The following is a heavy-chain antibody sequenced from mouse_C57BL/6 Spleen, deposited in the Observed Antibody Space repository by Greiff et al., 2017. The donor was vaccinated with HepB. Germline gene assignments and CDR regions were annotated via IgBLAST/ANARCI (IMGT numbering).Heavy chain of an antibody. CDR1: GYTFTSYW. CDR3: ARRGPYYYAMDY. Sequence: QVQLKQPGAELVRPGSSVKLSCKASGYTFTSYWMDWVKQRPGQGLEWIGNIYPSDSETHYNQKFKDKATLTVDKSSSTAYMQLSSLTSEDSAVYYCARRGPYYYAMDYWGQGTSVTVSS. V-gene: IGHV1-61*01. J-gene: IGHJ4*01. CDR2: IYPSDSET.